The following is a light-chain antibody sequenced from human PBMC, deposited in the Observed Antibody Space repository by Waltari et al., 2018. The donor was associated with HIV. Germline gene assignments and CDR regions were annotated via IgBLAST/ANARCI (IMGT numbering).Light chain of an antibody. Sequence: EILLTQSPVTLSVSPGDRVTLSCRASQNVSSNVAWLQQRPGQSPRLVIYDAFIRPPGVPSRISGSGSGTEFTLSISGLQSGDFGLYYCQQYDSWPPWTFGPGTKVE. CDR3: QQYDSWPPWT. CDR1: QNVSSN. V-gene: IGKV3-15*01. CDR2: DAF. J-gene: IGKJ1*01.